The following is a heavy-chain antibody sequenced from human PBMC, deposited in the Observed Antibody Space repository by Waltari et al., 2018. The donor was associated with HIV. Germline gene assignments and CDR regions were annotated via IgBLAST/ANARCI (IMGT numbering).Heavy chain of an antibody. CDR3: VRDDPGYEPIDY. CDR1: GFTFTRYT. D-gene: IGHD2-2*01. Sequence: VRLMESGGGLVEPGGFLTISCAASGFTFTRYTMNWIRHIPGKGLEGLASINRDNRESYDIDSIKGRCTISRDNAANSVFLHMDRLRVDDTAQYFCVRDDPGYEPIDYWGRGTRVTVSS. J-gene: IGHJ4*02. V-gene: IGHV3-21*02. CDR2: INRDNRES.